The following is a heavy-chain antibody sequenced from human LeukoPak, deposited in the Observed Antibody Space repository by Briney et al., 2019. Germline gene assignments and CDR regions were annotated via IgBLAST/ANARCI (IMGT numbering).Heavy chain of an antibody. CDR2: INPNSGDT. J-gene: IGHJ6*03. CDR3: ARDLDYYYYYMDV. Sequence: GASVKVSCKASGYTFTGYYMHWVRQAPGQGLEWMGWINPNSGDTNYAQKFQGRVTMTRDTSISTAYMELSRLRSDDTAVYYCARDLDYYYYYMDVWGTGTTVTASS. V-gene: IGHV1-2*02. CDR1: GYTFTGYY.